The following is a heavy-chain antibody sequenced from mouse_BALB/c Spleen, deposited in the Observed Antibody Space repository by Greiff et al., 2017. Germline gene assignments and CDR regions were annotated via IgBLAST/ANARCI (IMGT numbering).Heavy chain of an antibody. CDR3: ARSDGYKGYYFDY. Sequence: VQLQQSGPGLVKPSQSLSLTCTVTGYSITSDYAWNWIRQFPGNKLEWMGYISYSGSTSYNPSLKSRISITRDTSKNQFFLQLNSVTTEDTATYYCARSDGYKGYYFDYWGQGTTLTVSS. D-gene: IGHD2-3*01. V-gene: IGHV3-2*02. CDR2: ISYSGST. J-gene: IGHJ2*01. CDR1: GYSITSDYA.